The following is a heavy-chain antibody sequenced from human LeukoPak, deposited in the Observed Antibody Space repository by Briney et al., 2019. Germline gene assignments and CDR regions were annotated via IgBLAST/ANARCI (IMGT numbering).Heavy chain of an antibody. J-gene: IGHJ4*02. Sequence: SETLSLTCTVSGGSISSYYWSWIRQPPGKGLEWIGYIYYSGSTNYNPSLKSRVTISVDTSKNQFSLKLSSVTAADTAVYYCARARLNYYDSSGYSPYPDYWGQGTLVTVSS. CDR2: IYYSGST. V-gene: IGHV4-59*01. CDR3: ARARLNYYDSSGYSPYPDY. D-gene: IGHD3-22*01. CDR1: GGSISSYY.